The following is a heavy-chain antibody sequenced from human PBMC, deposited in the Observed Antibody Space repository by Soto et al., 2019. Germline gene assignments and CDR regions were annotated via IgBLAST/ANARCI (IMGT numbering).Heavy chain of an antibody. V-gene: IGHV3-74*01. Sequence: GGSLRLSCAASGFTFSGYWMRWVRQAPGKGLVWVSRINSDGSSTSYADSVKGRFTISRDNDKNTLYLQMNSLRAEDTAVYYCARMRYDILTGYYNLHFPDAFDIWGQGTMVTVSS. CDR2: INSDGSST. D-gene: IGHD3-9*01. CDR1: GFTFSGYW. J-gene: IGHJ3*02. CDR3: ARMRYDILTGYYNLHFPDAFDI.